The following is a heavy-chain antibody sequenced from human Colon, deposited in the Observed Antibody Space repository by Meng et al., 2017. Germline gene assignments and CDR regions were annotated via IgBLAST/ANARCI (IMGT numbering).Heavy chain of an antibody. CDR3: AIRPAITGAPFQY. J-gene: IGHJ4*02. CDR1: GYSFTSYW. V-gene: IGHV5-51*01. Sequence: GESLKISCKGSGYSFTSYWIGWVRQMPGKSLEWIALINPVNSDTRYGPSFQGQVAIPVDTSINTAHLQLTTLKASDTALYYCAIRPAITGAPFQYWGQGTLVTVSS. D-gene: IGHD1-14*01. CDR2: INPVNSDT.